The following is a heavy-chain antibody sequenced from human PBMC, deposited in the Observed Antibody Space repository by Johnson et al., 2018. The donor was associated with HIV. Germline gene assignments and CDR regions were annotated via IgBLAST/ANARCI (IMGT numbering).Heavy chain of an antibody. D-gene: IGHD2-15*01. J-gene: IGHJ3*02. Sequence: VQLVESGGGVVQPGRSLRLSCAASGFTFSSYAMHWVRQAPGKGLEWVAVISYDGSYQYYADSAKGRFTISRDNSKNTLYLQMNSLRAEDTAVYYCAKDPGRRDPHAFDIWGQGTMVTVSS. CDR3: AKDPGRRDPHAFDI. V-gene: IGHV3-30*04. CDR2: ISYDGSYQ. CDR1: GFTFSSYA.